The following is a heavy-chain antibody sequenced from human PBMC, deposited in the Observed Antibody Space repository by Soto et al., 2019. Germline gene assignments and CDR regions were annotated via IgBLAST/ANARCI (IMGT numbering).Heavy chain of an antibody. CDR2: IYYSGSN. V-gene: IGHV4-59*01. D-gene: IGHD3-3*01. Sequence: SETLSLTCTVSGVSISSYFWGWIRQPPGKGLEWSGYIYYSGSNNYNPSLKSRVTISLDTSKNQFSRKLSSVTAADTAVYYCATDGDSCDFWSGQNLFEPWGQGTLVTVSS. J-gene: IGHJ5*02. CDR1: GVSISSYF. CDR3: ATDGDSCDFWSGQNLFEP.